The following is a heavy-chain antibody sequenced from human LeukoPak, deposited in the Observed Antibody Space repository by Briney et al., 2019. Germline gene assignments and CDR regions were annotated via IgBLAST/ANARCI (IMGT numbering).Heavy chain of an antibody. D-gene: IGHD2/OR15-2a*01. Sequence: GASVKVSCKASGYTFTSYYTHWVRQAPGQGLEWMGIIKPSGGSTLYAQKFQGRVTVTSDMSTRTVYVELSSLRSEDTAVYHCAREVPENFNFDYWGQGTLVTVSS. CDR2: IKPSGGST. CDR1: GYTFTSYY. V-gene: IGHV1-46*01. J-gene: IGHJ4*02. CDR3: AREVPENFNFDY.